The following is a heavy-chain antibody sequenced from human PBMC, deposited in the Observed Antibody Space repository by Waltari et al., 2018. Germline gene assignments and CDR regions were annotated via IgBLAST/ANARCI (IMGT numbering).Heavy chain of an antibody. CDR2: IYYSGST. V-gene: IGHV4-39*01. Sequence: QLQLQESGPGLVKPSETLSLTCTVSGGSISSSSYYWGWIRQPPGKGLEWIGSIYYSGSTYYNQSVKSRGTISVDTSKTQFSRKRSSVTAADTAVYYCARRGGKEMATIEAWTIGYWGQGTLVTVSS. CDR3: ARRGGKEMATIEAWTIGY. J-gene: IGHJ4*02. CDR1: GGSISSSSYY. D-gene: IGHD5-12*01.